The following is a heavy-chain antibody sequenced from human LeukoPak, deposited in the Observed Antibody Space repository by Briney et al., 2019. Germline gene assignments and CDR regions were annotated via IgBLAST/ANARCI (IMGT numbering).Heavy chain of an antibody. D-gene: IGHD5-18*01. CDR1: GFTFSSYG. J-gene: IGHJ4*02. V-gene: IGHV3-33*01. CDR2: IWSDGSNK. Sequence: GGSLRLSCAASGFTFSSYGMHWVRRAPGKGLEWVAIIWSDGSNKYYADAVKDRFTISRDNSKNTMYLQMNSLRAEDTAVYYCARDGYSFGSLDYWGQGTLVTVSS. CDR3: ARDGYSFGSLDY.